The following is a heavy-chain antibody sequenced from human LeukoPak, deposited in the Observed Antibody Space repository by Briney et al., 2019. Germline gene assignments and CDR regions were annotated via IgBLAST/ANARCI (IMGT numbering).Heavy chain of an antibody. Sequence: PGGSLRLSCAASGFTVGSNYMSWVRQAPGKGLEWVSVIYSGGSAYYADSVKDRFTISRDNSKNSLYLQMNSLRAEDTAVYYCARDLGSPAGYWGQGTLVTVSS. CDR1: GFTVGSNY. V-gene: IGHV3-66*01. D-gene: IGHD3-10*01. CDR2: IYSGGSA. J-gene: IGHJ4*02. CDR3: ARDLGSPAGY.